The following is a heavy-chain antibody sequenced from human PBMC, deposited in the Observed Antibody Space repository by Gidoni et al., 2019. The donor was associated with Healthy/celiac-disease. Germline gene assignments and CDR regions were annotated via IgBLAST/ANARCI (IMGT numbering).Heavy chain of an antibody. V-gene: IGHV3-66*01. CDR2: IYSGGST. CDR1: GFPVSSNY. CDR3: ARETTLGIAVAGTLWD. D-gene: IGHD6-19*01. J-gene: IGHJ4*02. Sequence: EVQLVESGGGLVQPGGSLRLSCAASGFPVSSNYMSWVRQAPGKGLEWVSVIYSGGSTYYADSVKGRFTISRDNSKNTLYLQMNSLRAEDTAVYYCARETTLGIAVAGTLWDWGQGTLVTVSS.